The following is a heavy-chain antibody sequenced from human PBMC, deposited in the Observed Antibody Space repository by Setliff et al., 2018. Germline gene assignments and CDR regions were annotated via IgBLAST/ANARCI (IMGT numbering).Heavy chain of an antibody. J-gene: IGHJ4*02. CDR1: GFTFSSYE. Sequence: PWGSLRLSCAASGFTFSSYEMNWVRQAPGKGLEWVSYISSSGSKIYYADSVKGRFTFSRDNSKNTLYLQMNNLRADDTALYYCARDNVISGTAGRGTFDYWGQGTLVTVSS. CDR3: ARDNVISGTAGRGTFDY. D-gene: IGHD1-7*01. CDR2: ISSSGSKI. V-gene: IGHV3-48*03.